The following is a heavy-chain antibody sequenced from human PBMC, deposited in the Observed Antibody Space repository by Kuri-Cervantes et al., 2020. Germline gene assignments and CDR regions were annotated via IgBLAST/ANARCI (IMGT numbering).Heavy chain of an antibody. J-gene: IGHJ3*02. Sequence: GGSLRLSCAASGFTFSSYGMHWVRQAPGKGLEWVAVISYDGSNKYYADSVKGRFTISRDNSKNTLYLQMNSLRAEDTAVYYCAKLGYGDYTSLGAFDIWGQGTMVTVSS. V-gene: IGHV3-30*18. CDR2: ISYDGSNK. D-gene: IGHD4-17*01. CDR1: GFTFSSYG. CDR3: AKLGYGDYTSLGAFDI.